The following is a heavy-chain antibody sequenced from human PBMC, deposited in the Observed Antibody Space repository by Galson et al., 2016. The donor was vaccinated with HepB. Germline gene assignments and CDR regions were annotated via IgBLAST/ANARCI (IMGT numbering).Heavy chain of an antibody. CDR2: ISYDGSKE. CDR3: AKDEFLEGDYYYYGVDV. Sequence: SLRLSCAASGFTFSSYGMYWVRQAPGKGLEWVAVISYDGSKEYYADSVKGRFTISRDNSKNTLYLQMSSLRAEDTAVYYCAKDEFLEGDYYYYGVDVWGQGTTVTVSS. D-gene: IGHD3-3*01. J-gene: IGHJ6*02. CDR1: GFTFSSYG. V-gene: IGHV3-30*18.